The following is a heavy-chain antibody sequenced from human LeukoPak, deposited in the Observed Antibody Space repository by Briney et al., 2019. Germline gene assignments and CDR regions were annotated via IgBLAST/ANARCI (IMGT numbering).Heavy chain of an antibody. D-gene: IGHD2-21*01. CDR2: ISGSGGST. CDR1: GFTFSSYA. CDR3: AKVASYAFDI. Sequence: AGGSLRLSCAASGFTFSSYAMSWVRQAPGKGLEWVSSISGSGGSTYYAYSVKGRFTISRDNSKNTLYLQMNSLRAEDTAVYYCAKVASYAFDIWGQGTMVTVSS. J-gene: IGHJ3*02. V-gene: IGHV3-23*01.